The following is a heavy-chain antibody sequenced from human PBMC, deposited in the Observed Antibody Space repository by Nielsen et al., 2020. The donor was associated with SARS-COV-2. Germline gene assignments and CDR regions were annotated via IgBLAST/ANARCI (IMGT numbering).Heavy chain of an antibody. CDR3: ARHVSLYCSSTSCYAKNYYYYYMDV. V-gene: IGHV5-51*01. J-gene: IGHJ6*03. Sequence: GESLKISCKGSGYSFTSYWIGWVRQMPGKGLEWMGIIYPGDSDTRYSPSFQGQVTISADKSISTAYLQWSSLKASDTAMYYCARHVSLYCSSTSCYAKNYYYYYMDVWGKGTTVTVSS. CDR1: GYSFTSYW. CDR2: IYPGDSDT. D-gene: IGHD2-2*01.